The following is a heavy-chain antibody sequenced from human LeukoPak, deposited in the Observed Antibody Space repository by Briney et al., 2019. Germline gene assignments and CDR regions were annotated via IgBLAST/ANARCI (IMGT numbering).Heavy chain of an antibody. CDR1: GYTFTSYG. CDR3: AREKDPYYDILTGPEPLDY. D-gene: IGHD3-9*01. Sequence: ASVKVSCKASGYTFTSYGISWVRQAPGQGLEWMGWISAYNGNTNYAQKRQGRVTMTTDTSTSTAYMELRSLRSDDTAVYYCAREKDPYYDILTGPEPLDYWGQGTLVTVSS. CDR2: ISAYNGNT. J-gene: IGHJ4*02. V-gene: IGHV1-18*01.